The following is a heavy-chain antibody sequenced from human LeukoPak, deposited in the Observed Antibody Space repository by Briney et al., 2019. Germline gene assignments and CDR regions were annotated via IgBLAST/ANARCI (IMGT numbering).Heavy chain of an antibody. Sequence: GGSLRLSCAAPGFTFSNYAMHSVRQAPGKGLGGVAFIRYDGSDKYYADSVKDRFTISRDNSKNTLYLQMNSLRPEDTAVYYCAKGASYGDFFDYWGQGTLVTVSS. J-gene: IGHJ4*02. V-gene: IGHV3-30*02. CDR2: IRYDGSDK. CDR3: AKGASYGDFFDY. CDR1: GFTFSNYA. D-gene: IGHD5-18*01.